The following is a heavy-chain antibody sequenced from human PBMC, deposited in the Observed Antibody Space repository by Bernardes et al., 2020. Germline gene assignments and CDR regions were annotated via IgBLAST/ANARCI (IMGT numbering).Heavy chain of an antibody. Sequence: SEPLSLTCAVYGWSFSGNYWSWIRQPPGKGLEWIGEINHSGSTNYNPSLKSRVTISVDTSKNQFSLKLSSVTAADTAVYYCARGPSYYYYYMDVWGKGTTVTVSS. CDR2: INHSGST. CDR3: ARGPSYYYYYMDV. V-gene: IGHV4-34*01. J-gene: IGHJ6*03. CDR1: GWSFSGNY.